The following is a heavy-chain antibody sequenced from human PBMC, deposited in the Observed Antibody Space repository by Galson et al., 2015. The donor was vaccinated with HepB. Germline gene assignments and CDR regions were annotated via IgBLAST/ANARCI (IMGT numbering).Heavy chain of an antibody. J-gene: IGHJ6*02. CDR1: GFTFTRST. V-gene: IGHV1-58*02. CDR2: IVVGTGNT. Sequence: SVKVSCKASGFTFTRSTIQWVRQARGQRLEWIGWIVVGTGNTNYAQKFQERVTITRDMSTSTAFMELSSLRSDDTAVYYCAAYYAGSGRASQGGMDVWGQGTTVTVSS. CDR3: AAYYAGSGRASQGGMDV. D-gene: IGHD3-22*01.